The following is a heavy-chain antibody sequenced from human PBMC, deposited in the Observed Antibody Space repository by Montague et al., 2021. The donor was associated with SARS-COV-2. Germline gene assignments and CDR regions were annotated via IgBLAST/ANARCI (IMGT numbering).Heavy chain of an antibody. J-gene: IGHJ4*02. CDR3: VHSYADYLFDY. CDR1: GFSLRTSGVG. V-gene: IGHV2-5*02. D-gene: IGHD4-17*01. CDR2: IYGDDDK. Sequence: PALVKPTQTLTLTCSFSGFSLRTSGVGVGWIRQPPGKALEWLAVIYGDDDKRYSPSLKSRLTITKDTSKNQVVLTMTNMDPVDTATYYCVHSYADYLFDYWGQGTLVSVSS.